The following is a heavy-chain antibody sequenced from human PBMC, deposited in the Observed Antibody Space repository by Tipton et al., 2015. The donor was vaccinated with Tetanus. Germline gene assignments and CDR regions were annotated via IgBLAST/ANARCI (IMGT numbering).Heavy chain of an antibody. CDR3: ARRVGYWGRFDY. D-gene: IGHD7-27*01. V-gene: IGHV5-51*01. J-gene: IGHJ4*02. CDR1: GYSFTSQW. Sequence: QLVQFGAEVKKPGESLKISCKGSGYSFTSQWIAWVRQMPGKGLEWMGIIHPGDSETRYSPSFQGQVTISADKSTTTAYLQWTSLKASDSAIYYCARRVGYWGRFDYWGQGTLVTVSA. CDR2: IHPGDSET.